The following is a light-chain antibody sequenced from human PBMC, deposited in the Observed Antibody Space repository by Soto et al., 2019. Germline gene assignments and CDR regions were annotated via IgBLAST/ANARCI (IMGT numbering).Light chain of an antibody. Sequence: DVQMTQSPSSLSASVGDRVTITCRASQDINSYLAWYQQKPGNAPKSLIYAASSLQTGVPSRFSGIESGTDFTLTINNLQPEDSATYYCQQYNIYPLTFGGGTKVEIK. CDR3: QQYNIYPLT. CDR1: QDINSY. V-gene: IGKV1D-16*01. CDR2: AAS. J-gene: IGKJ4*01.